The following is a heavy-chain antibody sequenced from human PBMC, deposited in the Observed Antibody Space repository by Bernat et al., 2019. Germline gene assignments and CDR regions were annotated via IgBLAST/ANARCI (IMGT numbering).Heavy chain of an antibody. CDR1: GFTFSSYA. J-gene: IGHJ2*01. CDR3: ARDGVAGGFYWYFDL. Sequence: QVQLVESGGGVVQPGRSLRLSCAASGFTFSSYAMHWVRQAPGKGLEWVAVISYDGSNKYYADSVKGRFTISRDNSKNTLYLQMNSLRAEDTAVYYCARDGVAGGFYWYFDLWGRGTLVTVSS. V-gene: IGHV3-30-3*01. D-gene: IGHD2-15*01. CDR2: ISYDGSNK.